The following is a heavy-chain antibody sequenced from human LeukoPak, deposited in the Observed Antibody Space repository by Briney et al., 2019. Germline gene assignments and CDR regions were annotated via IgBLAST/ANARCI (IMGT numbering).Heavy chain of an antibody. V-gene: IGHV4-59*01. D-gene: IGHD4-23*01. Sequence: SETLSLTCTVSGGSISSYYWSWIRQPPGKGLEWIGYIAYRGSTIYNPSLKSRVTITLDTSKNLFSLKLTSVTAADTAVYYCARDYGGNSITFGIWGQGTMVTVSS. J-gene: IGHJ3*02. CDR3: ARDYGGNSITFGI. CDR1: GGSISSYY. CDR2: IAYRGST.